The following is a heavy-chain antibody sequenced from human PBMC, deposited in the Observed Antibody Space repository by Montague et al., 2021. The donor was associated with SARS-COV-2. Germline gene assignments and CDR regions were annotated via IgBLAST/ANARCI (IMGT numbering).Heavy chain of an antibody. J-gene: IGHJ4*02. CDR1: GFTVSSYW. CDR2: INSDGTTI. CDR3: ARGGSSGLGY. D-gene: IGHD6-6*01. Sequence: SLRLSCAASGFTVSSYWMHWVRQAPGKGLVWVSHINSDGTTINYVDSVKGRFTISRDSAKNTLYLQMNSLRVGDTAVYYCARGGSSGLGYWGQGTLVTVSS. V-gene: IGHV3-74*01.